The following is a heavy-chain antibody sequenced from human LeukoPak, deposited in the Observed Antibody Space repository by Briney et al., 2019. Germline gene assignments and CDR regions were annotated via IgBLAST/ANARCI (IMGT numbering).Heavy chain of an antibody. CDR2: ISGSSSSI. Sequence: GGSLRLSCAASGFTFSNYSMNCVRQAPGKGLEWVSSISGSSSSIYYADAVKGRFTISRDNAKNTLYLQMNSLRVEDTAVYYCARCLPAAILAGGWFDPWGQGTLVTVSS. V-gene: IGHV3-21*04. J-gene: IGHJ5*02. CDR3: ARCLPAAILAGGWFDP. D-gene: IGHD2-2*01. CDR1: GFTFSNYS.